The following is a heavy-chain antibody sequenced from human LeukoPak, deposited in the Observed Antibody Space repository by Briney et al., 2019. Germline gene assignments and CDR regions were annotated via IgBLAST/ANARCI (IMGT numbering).Heavy chain of an antibody. J-gene: IGHJ4*02. CDR1: GFNFSNYA. CDR2: TSYDGSNK. D-gene: IGHD3-3*01. Sequence: PGGSLRLSCAGSGFNFSNYAMHWVRQAPGKGLEWVAVTSYDGSNKYYADSVKGRFTISRDNSKNTLFLQMNSLRAEDTAVYYCARFFDFWSGYDYWGQGTLVTVSS. CDR3: ARFFDFWSGYDY. V-gene: IGHV3-30-3*01.